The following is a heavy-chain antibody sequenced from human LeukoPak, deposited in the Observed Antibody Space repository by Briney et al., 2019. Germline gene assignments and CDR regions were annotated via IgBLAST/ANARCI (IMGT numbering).Heavy chain of an antibody. J-gene: IGHJ4*02. Sequence: GGSLRLSCAASGFIFSSYAMSWVRQAPGKGLEWVSTISGGGDSTYYRDSVKGRFTISRDNSKNTVDLQMNSLRAEDTAVYYCAKILRGYSYGGFDYWGQGTLVPVSS. D-gene: IGHD5-18*01. CDR1: GFIFSSYA. CDR2: ISGGGDST. V-gene: IGHV3-23*01. CDR3: AKILRGYSYGGFDY.